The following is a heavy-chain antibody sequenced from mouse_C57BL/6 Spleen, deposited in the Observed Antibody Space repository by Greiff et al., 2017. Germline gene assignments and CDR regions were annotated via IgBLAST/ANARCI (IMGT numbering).Heavy chain of an antibody. CDR2: ISYDGSN. Sequence: EVQLQESGPGLVKPSPSLSLTCSVSGYSITSGYYWNWIRQFPGNKLEWMGYISYDGSNNYNPSFKNRISITRDTSKNLCFLELNSVTTEDTATYYCAIFVPYYFDYWGQGTTLTVSS. CDR1: GYSITSGYY. CDR3: AIFVPYYFDY. J-gene: IGHJ2*01. V-gene: IGHV3-6*01.